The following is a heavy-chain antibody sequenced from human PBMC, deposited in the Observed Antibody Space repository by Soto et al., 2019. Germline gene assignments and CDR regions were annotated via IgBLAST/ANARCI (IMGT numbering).Heavy chain of an antibody. CDR2: IGSSDNII. J-gene: IGHJ4*02. Sequence: GGSLRLSCAASGFTFSDYYMSWIRQAPGKGLEWVSYIGSSDNIIYYADSVKGRFTISRDNAKNSLYLQMNSLRAEDAAVYYCARDLGYYESSGYFDYWGQGTLVTVSS. CDR3: ARDLGYYESSGYFDY. V-gene: IGHV3-11*01. D-gene: IGHD3-22*01. CDR1: GFTFSDYY.